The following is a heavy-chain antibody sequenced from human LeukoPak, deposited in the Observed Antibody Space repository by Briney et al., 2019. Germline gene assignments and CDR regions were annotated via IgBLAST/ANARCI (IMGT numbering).Heavy chain of an antibody. D-gene: IGHD1-26*01. J-gene: IGHJ4*02. CDR1: GFTFDDYA. CDR2: IGGDGVNR. Sequence: GGSLRLSCAASGFTFDDYAMHWVRQAPGKGLDWVSLIGGDGVNRYYADSVKGRFTISRDNSKKSLYLQMNSLRSEDTALYYCARCVGSESGRVDYWGQGTLVAV. V-gene: IGHV3-43*02. CDR3: ARCVGSESGRVDY.